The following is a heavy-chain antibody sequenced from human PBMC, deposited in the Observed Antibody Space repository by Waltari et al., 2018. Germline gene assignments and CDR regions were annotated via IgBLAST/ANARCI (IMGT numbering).Heavy chain of an antibody. CDR1: GYTFTSYY. J-gene: IGHJ6*02. CDR2: INPSGGST. D-gene: IGHD3-3*01. Sequence: QVQLVQSGAEVKKPGASVKVSCKASGYTFTSYYMHWVRQAPGQGLEWMGIINPSGGSTSYEQKFQGRVTMTRDTSTSTVYMELSSLRSEDTAVYYCARGYYDFWSGYYTGSAYGMDVWGQGTTVIVSS. CDR3: ARGYYDFWSGYYTGSAYGMDV. V-gene: IGHV1-46*01.